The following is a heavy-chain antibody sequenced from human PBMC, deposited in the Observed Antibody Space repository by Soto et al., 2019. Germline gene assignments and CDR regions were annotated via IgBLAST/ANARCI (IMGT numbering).Heavy chain of an antibody. V-gene: IGHV3-23*01. D-gene: IGHD3-10*01. CDR3: AKNSGWFHS. CDR2: IDGSGGAT. CDR1: GFPFSSTD. J-gene: IGHJ5*01. Sequence: VQVLDSGGGLVQPGGSLRLSCAASGFPFSSTDMSWVRQAPGKGLEWVSTIDGSGGATYYADSVRGRFTISRDNSKNTVYLQMSSLRADDTAVYYCAKNSGWFHSWGQGTLVTVSS.